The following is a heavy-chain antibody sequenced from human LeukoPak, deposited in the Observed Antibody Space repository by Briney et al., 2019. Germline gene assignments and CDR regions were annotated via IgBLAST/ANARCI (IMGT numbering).Heavy chain of an antibody. Sequence: GGSLRLSCAASGFTFSNAWMSWVRQAPGKGLEWVGRIKSKTDGGTTDYAAPVKGRFTISRDDSKNTLYLQTNSLKTEDTAVYYCTTEEVNVRSSFDYWGQGTLVTVSS. V-gene: IGHV3-15*01. J-gene: IGHJ4*02. D-gene: IGHD6-13*01. CDR3: TTEEVNVRSSFDY. CDR1: GFTFSNAW. CDR2: IKSKTDGGTT.